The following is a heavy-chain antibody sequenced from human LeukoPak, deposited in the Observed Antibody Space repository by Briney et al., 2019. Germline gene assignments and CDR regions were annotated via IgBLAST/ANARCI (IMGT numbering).Heavy chain of an antibody. D-gene: IGHD3-22*01. V-gene: IGHV4-59*08. CDR3: ARTTRYYDSSGCFDF. CDR1: GASTSTHH. J-gene: IGHJ4*02. Sequence: PSETLSLTCTVSGASTSTHHWSWIRQPPGKGLEWIAYIYYSGSTNYNPSLKSRVTISVDTSKNQFSLKMSSVTAADTAVYYCARTTRYYDSSGCFDFWGQGTLVTVSS. CDR2: IYYSGST.